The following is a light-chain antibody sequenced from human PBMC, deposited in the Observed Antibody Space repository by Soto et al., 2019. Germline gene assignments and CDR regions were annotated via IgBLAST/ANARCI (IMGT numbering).Light chain of an antibody. J-gene: IGLJ1*01. V-gene: IGLV1-44*01. CDR3: AAWDDSLNGYV. CDR2: SNN. CDR1: SSNIGSNT. Sequence: QSVLTQPPSASGTPGQRVTISCSGGSSNIGSNTVNWYQQLPGTAPKLLIYSNNQRPSGVPDRFSGSKSVTSASLAISGLQYEDETDYYCAAWDDSLNGYVFGTGTKLTVL.